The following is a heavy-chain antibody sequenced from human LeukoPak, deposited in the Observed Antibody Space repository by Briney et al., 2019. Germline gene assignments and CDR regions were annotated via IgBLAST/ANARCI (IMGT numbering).Heavy chain of an antibody. CDR3: ARLLKKGYYGSADY. J-gene: IGHJ4*02. V-gene: IGHV1-69*13. Sequence: GASVKVSCKASGGTFSSYAISWVRQAPGQGLEWMGGIIPIFGTANYAQKFQGRVTITADESTSTAYMELSSLRSEDTAVYYCARLLKKGYYGSADYWGQGTLVTVSS. CDR2: IIPIFGTA. CDR1: GGTFSSYA. D-gene: IGHD3-10*01.